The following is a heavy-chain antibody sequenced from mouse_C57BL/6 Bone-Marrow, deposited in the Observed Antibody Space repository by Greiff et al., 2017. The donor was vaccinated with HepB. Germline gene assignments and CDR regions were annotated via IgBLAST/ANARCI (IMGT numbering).Heavy chain of an antibody. CDR3: ARRQLTGTGFAY. CDR2: IDPSDSYT. CDR1: GYTFTSYW. J-gene: IGHJ3*01. Sequence: VQLQQPGAELVRPGTSVKLSCKASGYTFTSYWMHWVKQRPGQGLEWIGVIDPSDSYTNYNQKFKGKATLTVDTSSSTAYMQLSSLTSEDSAVYYCARRQLTGTGFAYWGQGTLVTVSA. V-gene: IGHV1-59*01. D-gene: IGHD4-1*01.